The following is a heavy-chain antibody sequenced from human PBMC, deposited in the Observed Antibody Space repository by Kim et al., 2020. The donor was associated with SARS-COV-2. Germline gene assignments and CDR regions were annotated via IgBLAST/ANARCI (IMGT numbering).Heavy chain of an antibody. D-gene: IGHD3-10*01. J-gene: IGHJ6*02. CDR2: IYPGDSDT. V-gene: IGHV5-51*01. Sequence: GESLKISCKGSGYSFTSYWIGWVRQMPGKGLEWMGIIYPGDSDTRYSPSFQGQVTISADKSISTAYLQWSSLKASDTAMYYCARHYYGSGALGGMDVWGQGTTVTVSS. CDR3: ARHYYGSGALGGMDV. CDR1: GYSFTSYW.